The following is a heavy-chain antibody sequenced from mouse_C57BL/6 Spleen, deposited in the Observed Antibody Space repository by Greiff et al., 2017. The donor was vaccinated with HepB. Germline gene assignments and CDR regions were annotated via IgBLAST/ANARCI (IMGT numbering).Heavy chain of an antibody. Sequence: DVKLVESGGGLVQPGGSLSLSCAASGFTFTDYYMSWVRQPPGKALEWLGFIRNKANGYTTEYSASVKGRFTISRDNSQSILYLQMNALRAEDSATYYCARLDYDGYFDYWGQGTTLTVSS. J-gene: IGHJ2*01. CDR1: GFTFTDYY. D-gene: IGHD2-3*01. CDR3: ARLDYDGYFDY. V-gene: IGHV7-3*01. CDR2: IRNKANGYTT.